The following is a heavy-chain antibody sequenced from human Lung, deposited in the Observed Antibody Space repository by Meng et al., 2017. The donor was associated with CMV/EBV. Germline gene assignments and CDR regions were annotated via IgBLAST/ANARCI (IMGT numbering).Heavy chain of an antibody. J-gene: IGHJ5*02. V-gene: IGHV3-30-3*01. D-gene: IGHD6-6*01. CDR3: ARAVSYSSSVGWFDP. Sequence: SGFPFSTSAVHWVRQAPGKGLEWVAFLSYDGSNKYYADSVKGRFTISRDNSKNTLYLQMNSLRAEDTAVYYCARAVSYSSSVGWFDPWGQGTLVTVSS. CDR1: GFPFSTSA. CDR2: LSYDGSNK.